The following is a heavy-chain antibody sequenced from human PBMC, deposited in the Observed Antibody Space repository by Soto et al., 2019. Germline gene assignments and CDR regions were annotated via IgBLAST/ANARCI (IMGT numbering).Heavy chain of an antibody. CDR2: ISGSGGSP. J-gene: IGHJ6*02. Sequence: GGSLRLSCAASGFTFSSYAMSWVHQAPGKGLEWVSAISGSGGSPYYADSVNGRFTISRGNSQNTVYLQMTSPRAEDTAVYYCAKTAKAGYSSSLLVGMGVWGQVTTVTVSS. V-gene: IGHV3-23*01. CDR1: GFTFSSYA. CDR3: AKTAKAGYSSSLLVGMGV. D-gene: IGHD6-6*01.